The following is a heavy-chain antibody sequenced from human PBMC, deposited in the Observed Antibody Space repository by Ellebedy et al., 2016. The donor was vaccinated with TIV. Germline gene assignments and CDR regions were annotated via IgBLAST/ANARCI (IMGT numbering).Heavy chain of an antibody. CDR1: GGTFSSYA. CDR2: IIPILGIA. J-gene: IGHJ3*02. CDR3: ASKGDSSGWYGAFDI. D-gene: IGHD6-19*01. Sequence: AASVKVSCKASGGTFSSYAISWVRQAPGQGLEWMGRIIPILGIANYAQKFQGRVTITADKSTSTAYMELSSLRSEDTAVYYCASKGDSSGWYGAFDIWGQGTMVTVSS. V-gene: IGHV1-69*04.